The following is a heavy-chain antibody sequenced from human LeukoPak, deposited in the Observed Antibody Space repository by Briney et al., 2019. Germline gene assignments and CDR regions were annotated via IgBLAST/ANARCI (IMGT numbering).Heavy chain of an antibody. CDR1: GFTFSSYA. CDR3: AKDLRQYYYDSSGYYPY. CDR2: ISGSGGST. J-gene: IGHJ4*02. V-gene: IGHV3-23*01. Sequence: PGGSLRLSCAASGFTFSSYAMSWVRQAPGKGLEWVSAISGSGGSTYYADSVKGRFTISRDNSKNTLYPQMNSLRAEDTAVYYCAKDLRQYYYDSSGYYPYWGQGTLVTVSS. D-gene: IGHD3-22*01.